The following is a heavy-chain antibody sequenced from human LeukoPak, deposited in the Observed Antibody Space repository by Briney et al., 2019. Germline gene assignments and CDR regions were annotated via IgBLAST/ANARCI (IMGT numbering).Heavy chain of an antibody. CDR3: ARDGIIAAADFDC. Sequence: SQTLSPTFAISEDSVPSNSAAWNCSRQSPSKSLEWLGRTYYRSKWYNDYAVSVKSRITINPDTSKNQFSLQLNSVTPEDTAVYYCARDGIIAAADFDCWGQGTLVTVSS. J-gene: IGHJ4*02. CDR2: TYYRSKWYN. CDR1: EDSVPSNSAA. V-gene: IGHV6-1*01. D-gene: IGHD6-13*01.